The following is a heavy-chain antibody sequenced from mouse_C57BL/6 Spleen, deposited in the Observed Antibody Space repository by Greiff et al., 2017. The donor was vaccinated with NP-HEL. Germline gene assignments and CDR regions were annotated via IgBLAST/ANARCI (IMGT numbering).Heavy chain of an antibody. D-gene: IGHD1-1*01. J-gene: IGHJ4*01. Sequence: QVQLQQPGAELVKPGASVKMSCKASGYTFTSYWITWVKQRPGQGLEWIGDIYPGSGSTNYNEKFKSKATLTVDTSSSTAYMQLSSLTSEDSAVXYCARRVGEGRGLYAMDYWGQGTSVTVSS. CDR1: GYTFTSYW. CDR2: IYPGSGST. V-gene: IGHV1-55*01. CDR3: ARRVGEGRGLYAMDY.